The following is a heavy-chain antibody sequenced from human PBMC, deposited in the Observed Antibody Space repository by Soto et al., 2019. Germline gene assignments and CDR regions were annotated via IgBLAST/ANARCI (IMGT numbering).Heavy chain of an antibody. CDR1: GFTFSSYS. D-gene: IGHD3-16*01. V-gene: IGHV3-21*01. CDR3: ARNWGSLGTPYWFFDL. J-gene: IGHJ2*01. CDR2: IDSRSSS. Sequence: GGSLRLSCASSGFTFSSYSMNWVRQAPGKELEWVSSIDSRSSSYYADSVKGRFTIFRDNAKNSLYLQMNSLRAEDTAVYYCARNWGSLGTPYWFFDLWGRGTLVTVSS.